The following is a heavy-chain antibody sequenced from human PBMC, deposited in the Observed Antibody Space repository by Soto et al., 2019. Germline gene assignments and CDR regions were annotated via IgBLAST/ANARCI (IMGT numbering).Heavy chain of an antibody. CDR3: ARDFETTVTTEANYYYYGMDV. Sequence: ASVKVSCKASGYTFTGYYMHWVRQAPGQGLEWMGWINPNSGGTNYAQKFQGWVTMTRDTSISTAYMELSRLRSDDTAVYYCARDFETTVTTEANYYYYGMDVWGQGTTVTVSS. V-gene: IGHV1-2*04. CDR2: INPNSGGT. D-gene: IGHD4-17*01. CDR1: GYTFTGYY. J-gene: IGHJ6*02.